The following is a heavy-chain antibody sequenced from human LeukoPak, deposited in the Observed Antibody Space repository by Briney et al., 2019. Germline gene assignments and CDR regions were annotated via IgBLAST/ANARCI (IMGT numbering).Heavy chain of an antibody. J-gene: IGHJ4*02. CDR1: GFRFSNYA. CDR2: ISGSGGST. Sequence: PGGSLRLSCAASGFRFSNYAMSWVRQPPGKGLEWVSAISGSGGSTYYADSVRGRFTTSRDNSKNTLYLQMNSLRAEDTAVYYCAKSLALLVVTSVDYWGLGTLVTVSS. CDR3: AKSLALLVVTSVDY. V-gene: IGHV3-23*01. D-gene: IGHD3-22*01.